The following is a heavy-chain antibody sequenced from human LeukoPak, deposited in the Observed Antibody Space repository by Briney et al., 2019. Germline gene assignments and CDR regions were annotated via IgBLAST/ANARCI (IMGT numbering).Heavy chain of an antibody. CDR1: GGSISNSGGFY. CDR2: ISYRGST. Sequence: SQTLSLTCTVSGGSISNSGGFYWSWIRQHPGDGLEWIGFISYRGSTYYNPSLKSRVSMSVETSRSQFSLRLTSVTDEDTAVYYCARISQSSGGFYYWGQGTLVTVSS. J-gene: IGHJ4*02. D-gene: IGHD2-15*01. V-gene: IGHV4-31*02. CDR3: ARISQSSGGFYY.